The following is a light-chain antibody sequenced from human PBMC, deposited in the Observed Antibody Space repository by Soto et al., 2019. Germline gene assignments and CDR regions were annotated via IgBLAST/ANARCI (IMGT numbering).Light chain of an antibody. CDR3: CSYAGRYSWV. CDR1: SSDIGSYNH. Sequence: QSVLTQPASVSGSPGQSITISCIGTSSDIGSYNHVAWYQQFPGKSPKLMIYDVSKRPSGVPDRFSGSKSGNTASLTISGLQAEDEADYYCCSYAGRYSWVFGGGTQLTVL. V-gene: IGLV2-11*01. J-gene: IGLJ3*02. CDR2: DVS.